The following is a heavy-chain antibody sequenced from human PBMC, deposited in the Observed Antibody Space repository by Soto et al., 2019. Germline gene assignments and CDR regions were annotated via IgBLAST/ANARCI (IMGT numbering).Heavy chain of an antibody. CDR2: INHAGST. D-gene: IGHD3-16*01. CDR3: ATFRRNYCDN. J-gene: IGHJ4*02. V-gene: IGHV4-59*01. CDR1: GDSISGFY. Sequence: QVQLQESGPGLVKPSETLSLTCTVSGDSISGFYWSWIRQPPGKGLEWIGYINHAGSTYYSPSLQRRVTISLDSSKNQFSLILTSVIAADTAVYFCATFRRNYCDNWGQGTLFTVSS.